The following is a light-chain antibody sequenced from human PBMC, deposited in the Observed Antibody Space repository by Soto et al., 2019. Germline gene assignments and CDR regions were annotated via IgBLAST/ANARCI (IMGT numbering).Light chain of an antibody. CDR3: GSYTITNTVV. CDR1: SSDVGGYNY. Sequence: QSALTQLASVSGSPGQSITISCTGSSSDVGGYNYVSWYQHHPGKAPKLMIYKVTDRPSGVSGRFSGSKSGNTASLTISGLQAEDEGHYYCGSYTITNTVVFGGGTKLTVL. J-gene: IGLJ2*01. CDR2: KVT. V-gene: IGLV2-14*01.